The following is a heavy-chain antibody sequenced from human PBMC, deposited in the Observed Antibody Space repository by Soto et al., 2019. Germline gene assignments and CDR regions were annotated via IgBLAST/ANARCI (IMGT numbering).Heavy chain of an antibody. J-gene: IGHJ4*02. CDR1: GLTFGSRA. CDR2: ITDTGGDT. V-gene: IGHV3-23*01. CDR3: ARGSTDSYPGSRIFDF. Sequence: GGSLRLSCVASGLTFGSRAMSWVRQAPGEGLQWVSTITDTGGDTKYADSVRGRFVISRDNSKKTLYLQMTSLTAEDSAMYFCARGSTDSYPGSRIFDFWGRGTLVTVSS. D-gene: IGHD3-10*01.